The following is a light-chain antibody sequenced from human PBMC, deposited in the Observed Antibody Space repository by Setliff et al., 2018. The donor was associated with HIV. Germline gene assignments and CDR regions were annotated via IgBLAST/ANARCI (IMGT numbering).Light chain of an antibody. CDR1: SSDVGGYDF. Sequence: QSALTQPASVSGSPGQSITTSCIGTSSDVGGYDFVSWYQQRPGKAPKLIIFDVTERPSGVSPRFSGSKSGNTASLTISGLQTEDEGDYFCASYRSPTTYVFGIGTKVTVL. J-gene: IGLJ1*01. CDR3: ASYRSPTTYV. CDR2: DVT. V-gene: IGLV2-14*03.